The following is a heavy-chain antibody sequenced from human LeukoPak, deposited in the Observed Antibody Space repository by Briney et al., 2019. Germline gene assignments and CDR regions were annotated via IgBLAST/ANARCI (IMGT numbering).Heavy chain of an antibody. CDR1: GGSISSQY. D-gene: IGHD3-22*01. CDR2: IYYSGTT. CDR3: ARGTGFYDSSGHYYWGYFDS. V-gene: IGHV4-59*11. Sequence: NTSETLSLTCTVSGGSISSQYWSWFRQTPGERPEWIAFIYYSGTTNYNPSLKGRVTISIDSSKNQFSLKLSSVTAADTAIYYCARGTGFYDSSGHYYWGYFDSWGQGTLVPVSS. J-gene: IGHJ4*02.